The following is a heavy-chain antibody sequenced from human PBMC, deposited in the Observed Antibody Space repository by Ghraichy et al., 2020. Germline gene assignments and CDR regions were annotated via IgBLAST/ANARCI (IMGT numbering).Heavy chain of an antibody. D-gene: IGHD2-21*02. J-gene: IGHJ4*02. Sequence: SETLSLTCTVSGGSVNTGPYFWTWIRQHPATGLEWIGYIHSTGSTYYKSSLKSRVTVSMDTSKNQFSLRLRSVTAADSAVYYCALEECDGDCFFTYCGQGALVTVSS. V-gene: IGHV4-31*03. CDR3: ALEECDGDCFFTY. CDR1: GGSVNTGPYF. CDR2: IHSTGST.